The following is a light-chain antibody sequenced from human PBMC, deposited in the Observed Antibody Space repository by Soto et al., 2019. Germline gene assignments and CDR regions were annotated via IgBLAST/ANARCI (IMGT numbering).Light chain of an antibody. CDR1: QSISSY. J-gene: IGKJ5*01. V-gene: IGKV1-39*01. Sequence: DIQMTQSPSSLSSSLGDRVTITCRASQSISSYLNWYQQKQGKAPKLLIYAASSLQSEVPSRFSGSVSGTDGTLTITSLQPEDGSTYYCQQSYGTPITFGQGTRLENK. CDR3: QQSYGTPIT. CDR2: AAS.